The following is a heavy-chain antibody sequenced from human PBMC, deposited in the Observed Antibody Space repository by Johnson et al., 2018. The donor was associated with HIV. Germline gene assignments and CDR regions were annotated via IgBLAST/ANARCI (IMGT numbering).Heavy chain of an antibody. V-gene: IGHV3-30-3*01. D-gene: IGHD3-10*01. Sequence: QVQLVESGGGVVQPGRSLRLSCAASEFTLSNYAMHWVRQAPGKGLEWVAVISYDGSNKYYADSVKGRFIISRDNSKNTLYLQMDSLRAEDTAVYYCARDKGYDGSGTDAFDIWGQGTLVTVSS. J-gene: IGHJ3*02. CDR1: EFTLSNYA. CDR2: ISYDGSNK. CDR3: ARDKGYDGSGTDAFDI.